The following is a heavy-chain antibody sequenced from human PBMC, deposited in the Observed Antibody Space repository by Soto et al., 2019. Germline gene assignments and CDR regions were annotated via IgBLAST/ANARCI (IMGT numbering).Heavy chain of an antibody. V-gene: IGHV1-69*01. D-gene: IGHD3-10*01. J-gene: IGHJ4*02. CDR2: IIPIFGTP. Sequence: QVQLVQSGAEVKKPGSSVKVSCKASGGIFSTYAISWLRQAPGQGLEWMGGIIPIFGTPNYAQRFQVRVTITADDSTSTAYMEPSRLRSEDTAVYYCARDRDDYGSGNYYNRIDFWGQGTPVTVSS. CDR1: GGIFSTYA. CDR3: ARDRDDYGSGNYYNRIDF.